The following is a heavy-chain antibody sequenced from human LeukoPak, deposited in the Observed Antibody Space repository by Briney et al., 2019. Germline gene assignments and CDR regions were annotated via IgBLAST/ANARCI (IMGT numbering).Heavy chain of an antibody. Sequence: SETLSLTCTVSGDSIGSGNYYWIWIRQPAGKGLEWIGRIYTSGSTNYNPSLKSRVTISVDTSKNQFSLKLSSVTAADTAVYYCAPYDSDGGLFDYWGQGTLVTVSS. CDR3: APYDSDGGLFDY. CDR2: IYTSGST. D-gene: IGHD3-22*01. CDR1: GDSIGSGNYY. V-gene: IGHV4-61*02. J-gene: IGHJ4*02.